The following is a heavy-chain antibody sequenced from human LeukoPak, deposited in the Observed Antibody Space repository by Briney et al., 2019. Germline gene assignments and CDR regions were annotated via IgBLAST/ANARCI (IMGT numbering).Heavy chain of an antibody. V-gene: IGHV3-7*01. CDR2: IKEDGSAQ. CDR3: XXXLGWFHFDS. Sequence: GGSLRLSCAASGFTFRNNWMTWVRQAPGKGLEWVAHIKEDGSAQNYIDSVKGRFTISRDNAKNSLFLQMNSVRAEDTAIYYCXXXLGWFHFDSWGQGTLVTVSS. CDR1: GFTFRNNW. D-gene: IGHD2-15*01. J-gene: IGHJ4*02.